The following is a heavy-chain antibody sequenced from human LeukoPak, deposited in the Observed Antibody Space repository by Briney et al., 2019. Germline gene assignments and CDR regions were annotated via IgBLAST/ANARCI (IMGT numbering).Heavy chain of an antibody. Sequence: GASVKVSCKASGYTFTSYGISWVRQAPGQGLEWMGWISAYNGNTNYAQKLQGRVTMTTDTSTSTAYMELRSLRSDGTAVYYCARNRYDFWSGYWTWFDPWGQGTLVTVSS. CDR2: ISAYNGNT. D-gene: IGHD3-3*01. J-gene: IGHJ5*02. CDR3: ARNRYDFWSGYWTWFDP. CDR1: GYTFTSYG. V-gene: IGHV1-18*01.